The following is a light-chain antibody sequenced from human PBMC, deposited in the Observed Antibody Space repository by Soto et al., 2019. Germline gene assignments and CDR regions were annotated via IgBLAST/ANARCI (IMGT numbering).Light chain of an antibody. J-gene: IGKJ1*01. V-gene: IGKV3-15*01. Sequence: EIVMTQSPVTLSVSPGESDTIFCRASERISTNLAWYQQRPGQSPRLLIYSESTSATGVPARFSGSGSATEVTLTISSLQPEAFATYYFQQYGNCLTWTFGQGTRVAIK. CDR1: ERISTN. CDR2: SES. CDR3: QQYGNCLTWT.